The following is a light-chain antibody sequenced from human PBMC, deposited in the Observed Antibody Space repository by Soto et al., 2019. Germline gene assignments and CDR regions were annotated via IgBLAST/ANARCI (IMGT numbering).Light chain of an antibody. J-gene: IGKJ1*01. Sequence: ASQSISSWLAWDQQKKGKAPKXXIYDASSLESGVPSRFSGSGYGTEVNLTISSLQTDDFATYDGQQYNSYSWTFGQGTKVDIK. CDR1: QSISSW. V-gene: IGKV1-5*01. CDR3: QQYNSYSWT. CDR2: DAS.